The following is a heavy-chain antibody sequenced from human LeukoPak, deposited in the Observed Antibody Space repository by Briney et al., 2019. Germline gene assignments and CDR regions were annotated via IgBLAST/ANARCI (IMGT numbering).Heavy chain of an antibody. V-gene: IGHV3-9*01. J-gene: IGHJ6*02. CDR2: ITWNSASI. CDR3: AKGYSAFGFLDV. Sequence: SLRLSCAASGFTFDDYAIHWVRQPPGKGLEWVSGITWNSASIGYADSVKGRFTISRDNAKNSLYLQMNSLRAEDTALYYCAKGYSAFGFLDVWGQGTTVTVSS. CDR1: GFTFDDYA. D-gene: IGHD1-26*01.